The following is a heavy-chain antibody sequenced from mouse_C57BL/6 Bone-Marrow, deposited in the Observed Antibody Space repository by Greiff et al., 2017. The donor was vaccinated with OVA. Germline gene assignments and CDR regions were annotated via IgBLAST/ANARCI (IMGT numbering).Heavy chain of an antibody. Sequence: VQLQQPGAELVKPGASVKMSCEASGYTFTSYWITWVKQRPGQGLEWIGDIYPGSGSTNYNEKFKSKATLTVDTSSSTAYMQLSSLTSEDSAVYYCARKDDHKDYYYAMDYWGQGTSVTVSS. CDR2: IYPGSGST. CDR1: GYTFTSYW. J-gene: IGHJ4*01. CDR3: ARKDDHKDYYYAMDY. V-gene: IGHV1-55*01.